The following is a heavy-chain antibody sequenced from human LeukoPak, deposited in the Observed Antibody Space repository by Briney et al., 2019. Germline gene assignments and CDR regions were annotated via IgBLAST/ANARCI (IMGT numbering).Heavy chain of an antibody. CDR1: GGSISSGSYY. CDR3: ASHSVVRVFDY. V-gene: IGHV4-61*02. Sequence: SQTLSLTCTVSGGSISSGSYYWSWIRQPAGKGLEWIGRIYTSGSTYYNPSLKSRVTISVDTSKNQFSLKLSSVTAADTAVYYCASHSVVRVFDYWGQGTLVTVSS. CDR2: IYTSGST. J-gene: IGHJ4*02. D-gene: IGHD2-21*01.